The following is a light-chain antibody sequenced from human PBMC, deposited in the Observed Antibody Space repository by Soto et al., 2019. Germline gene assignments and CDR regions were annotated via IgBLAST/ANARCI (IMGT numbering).Light chain of an antibody. CDR3: SSYTNSGNLV. V-gene: IGLV2-14*01. J-gene: IGLJ2*01. CDR2: EVS. CDR1: SSDVGGFDF. Sequence: QSALTQPASVSGSPGQSVTISCTGTSSDVGGFDFVSWYQKHPGKAPKLVIYEVSLRPSGVSDRFSGSKSANTASLTISGLQAEEDSDYYCSSYTNSGNLVFGGGTKLTVL.